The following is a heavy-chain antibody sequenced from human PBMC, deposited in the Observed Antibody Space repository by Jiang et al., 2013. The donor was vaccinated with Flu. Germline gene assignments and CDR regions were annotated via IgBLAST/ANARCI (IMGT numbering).Heavy chain of an antibody. V-gene: IGHV2-5*02. CDR3: AHRELLTYYFDY. CDR1: GFSFNTDEVG. CDR2: IYWDDDK. D-gene: IGHD3-10*01. Sequence: KPTQTLTLTCTFSGFSFNTDEVGVGWVRQPPGKALEWLALIYWDDDKRYSPSLKNRLTITKDPSKNQVVLTISNMDPVDTATYYCAHRELLTYYFDYWGQGTLVTVSS. J-gene: IGHJ4*02.